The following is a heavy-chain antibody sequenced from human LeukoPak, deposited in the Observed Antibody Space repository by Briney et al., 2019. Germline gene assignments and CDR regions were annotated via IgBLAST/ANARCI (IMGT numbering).Heavy chain of an antibody. CDR3: ARVTGYMIEDYFDY. Sequence: ASQTLSLTCTVSGGSISSYYWSWIRQPPGKGLEWIGYIYYSGSTNYKPSLKSRVTISVETSKNQFSLKLRSVTAADTAVYYCARVTGYMIEDYFDYWGQGTLVTVSS. CDR2: IYYSGST. CDR1: GGSISSYY. V-gene: IGHV4-59*01. D-gene: IGHD3-22*01. J-gene: IGHJ4*02.